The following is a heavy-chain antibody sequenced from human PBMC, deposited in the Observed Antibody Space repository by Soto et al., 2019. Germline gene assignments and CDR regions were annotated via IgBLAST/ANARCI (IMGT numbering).Heavy chain of an antibody. Sequence: PSPTLSLTCAISGDSVSSNSAAWNWIRQSPSRGLEWLGRTYYRSKWYNDYAVSVKSRITINPDTSKNQFSLQLNSVTPEDTAVYYCARGVRLLWFGEFRNWFDPWGQGTLVTVS. D-gene: IGHD3-10*01. CDR1: GDSVSSNSAA. V-gene: IGHV6-1*01. CDR3: ARGVRLLWFGEFRNWFDP. CDR2: TYYRSKWYN. J-gene: IGHJ5*02.